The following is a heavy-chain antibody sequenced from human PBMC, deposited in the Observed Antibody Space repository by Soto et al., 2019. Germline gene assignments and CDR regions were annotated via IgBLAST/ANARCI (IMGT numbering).Heavy chain of an antibody. CDR1: GYTFTSYD. D-gene: IGHD6-13*01. CDR3: ARGSSSWYYYYYGMDV. V-gene: IGHV1-8*01. CDR2: MNPNSGNT. Sequence: ASVKVSCKASGYTFTSYDINWVRQATGQGLEWMGWMNPNSGNTGYAQKFQGRVTMTRNTSISTAYMELSSLRSEDTAVYYCARGSSSWYYYYYGMDVWGQGTTVTVSS. J-gene: IGHJ6*02.